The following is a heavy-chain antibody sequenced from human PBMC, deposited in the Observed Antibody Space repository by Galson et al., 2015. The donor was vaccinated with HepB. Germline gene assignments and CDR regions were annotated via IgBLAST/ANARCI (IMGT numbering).Heavy chain of an antibody. CDR3: AREGGGYDFSH. J-gene: IGHJ4*02. CDR2: INWNGGST. D-gene: IGHD5-12*01. Sequence: SLRLSCAASGFTFDDYGMSWVRQAPGKGLEWVSGINWNGGSTGYADSVKGRFTISRDNAKNSLYLQMNSLRAEDAALYHCAREGGGYDFSHWGQGTLVTVSS. CDR1: GFTFDDYG. V-gene: IGHV3-20*01.